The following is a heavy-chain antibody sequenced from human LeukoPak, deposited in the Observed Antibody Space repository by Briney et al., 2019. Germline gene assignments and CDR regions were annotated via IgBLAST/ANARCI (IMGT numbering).Heavy chain of an antibody. V-gene: IGHV4-59*01. J-gene: IGHJ4*02. CDR3: ASSFGNYALDY. D-gene: IGHD3-10*01. CDR2: NYYSGST. CDR1: GGSISSYY. Sequence: SETLSLTCTVSGGSISSYYWSWIRQPPGKGLEWIGYNYYSGSTNYNPSLKSRVTISVDTSKNQFSLKLSSVTAADTAVYYCASSFGNYALDYWGQGTLVTVSS.